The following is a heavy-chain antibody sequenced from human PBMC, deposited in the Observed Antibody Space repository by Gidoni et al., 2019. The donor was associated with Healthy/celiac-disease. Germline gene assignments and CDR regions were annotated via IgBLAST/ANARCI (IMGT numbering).Heavy chain of an antibody. Sequence: QVQLVESGGGVVQPGRSLRLSCAASGFTFSSYAMHWVRQAPGKGLEWVAVISYDGSNKYYADSVKGRFTISRDNSKNTLYLQMNSLRAEDTAVYYCARDFQWLAYIDAFDIWGQGTMVTVSS. CDR3: ARDFQWLAYIDAFDI. D-gene: IGHD6-19*01. J-gene: IGHJ3*02. CDR2: ISYDGSNK. V-gene: IGHV3-30-3*01. CDR1: GFTFSSYA.